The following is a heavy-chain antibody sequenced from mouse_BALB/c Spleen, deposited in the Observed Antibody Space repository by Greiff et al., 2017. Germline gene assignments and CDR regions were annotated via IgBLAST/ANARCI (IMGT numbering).Heavy chain of an antibody. Sequence: EVQLQQSGAELVKPGASVKLSCTASGFNIKDTYMHWVKQRPEQGLEWIGRIDPANGNTKYDPKFQGKATITADTSSNTAYLQLSSLTSEATAVYYCAGSSSAWFAYWGQGTLVTVSA. J-gene: IGHJ3*01. CDR2: IDPANGNT. V-gene: IGHV14-3*02. CDR1: GFNIKDTY. CDR3: AGSSSAWFAY. D-gene: IGHD1-1*01.